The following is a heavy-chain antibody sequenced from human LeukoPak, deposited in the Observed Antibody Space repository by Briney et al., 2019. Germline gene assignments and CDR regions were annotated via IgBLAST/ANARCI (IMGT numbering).Heavy chain of an antibody. D-gene: IGHD2-21*01. CDR2: SNPSGGGT. V-gene: IGHV1-46*01. CDR1: GYMFTSYY. CDR3: ARFHISAGFFDF. J-gene: IGHJ4*02. Sequence: ASVKVSCKASGYMFTSYYMHWGRQAPGQGHELKGMSNPSGGGTNYAQKFQGRVTLSREMATSTVYMELSSLTSEDTAVYFCARFHISAGFFDFWGQGTLVTVSS.